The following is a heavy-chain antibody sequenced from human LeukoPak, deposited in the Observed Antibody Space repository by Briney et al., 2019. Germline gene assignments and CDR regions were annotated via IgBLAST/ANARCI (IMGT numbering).Heavy chain of an antibody. V-gene: IGHV4-59*06. CDR3: ARGPDGGYSYGYEYFDY. CDR2: IYYSGST. CDR1: GGSISSYY. Sequence: KPSETLSLTCTVSGGSISSYYWSWIRQPPGKGLEWIGYIYYSGSTYYNPSLKSRVTISVDTSKNQFSLKLSSVTAADTAVYYCARGPDGGYSYGYEYFDYWGQGTLVTVSS. D-gene: IGHD5-18*01. J-gene: IGHJ4*02.